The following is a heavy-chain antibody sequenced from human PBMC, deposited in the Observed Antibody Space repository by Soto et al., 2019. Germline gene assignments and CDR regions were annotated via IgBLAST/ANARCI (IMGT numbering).Heavy chain of an antibody. D-gene: IGHD6-6*01. Sequence: QVQLVQSGAEVKKPGASVKVSCKASGYTFTSYAMHWVRQAPGQRLEWMGWINAGNGNTKYSQKFQGRVTITRDTSASTAYMERSSLRSEDTAVYYCARRRGSNSLYFDYWGQGTLVTVSS. CDR1: GYTFTSYA. V-gene: IGHV1-3*01. CDR2: INAGNGNT. CDR3: ARRRGSNSLYFDY. J-gene: IGHJ4*02.